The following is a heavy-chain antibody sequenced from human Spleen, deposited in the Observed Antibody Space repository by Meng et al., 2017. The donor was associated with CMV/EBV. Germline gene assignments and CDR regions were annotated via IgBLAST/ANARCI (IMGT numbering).Heavy chain of an antibody. Sequence: LRLSCTVSGGSISSGGYYWSWIRQHPGKGLEWIGYIYYSGSTYYNPSLKSRVTISVDTSKNQFSLKLSSVTAADTAVYYCAKDRWGLGGGLGGFGYWGEGTLVTVSS. CDR2: IYYSGST. CDR3: AKDRWGLGGGLGGFGY. V-gene: IGHV4-31*03. J-gene: IGHJ4*02. D-gene: IGHD3-16*01. CDR1: GGSISSGGYY.